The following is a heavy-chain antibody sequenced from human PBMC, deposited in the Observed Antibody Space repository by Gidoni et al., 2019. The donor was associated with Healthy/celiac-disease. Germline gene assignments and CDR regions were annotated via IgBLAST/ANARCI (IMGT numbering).Heavy chain of an antibody. Sequence: EVQLLESGGGLVQPGGSLRLSCAASGFTFSSYAMSWVRQAPGKGLGWVSAISGSGGSTYYADSVKGRFTISRDNSKNTLYLQMNSLRAEDTAVYYCAKGGDGSGSYYNARGYYFDYWGQGTLVTVSS. CDR3: AKGGDGSGSYYNARGYYFDY. CDR1: GFTFSSYA. V-gene: IGHV3-23*01. CDR2: ISGSGGST. D-gene: IGHD3-10*01. J-gene: IGHJ4*02.